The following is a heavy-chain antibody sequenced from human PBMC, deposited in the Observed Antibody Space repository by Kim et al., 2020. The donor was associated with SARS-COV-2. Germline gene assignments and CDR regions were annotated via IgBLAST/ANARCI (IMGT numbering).Heavy chain of an antibody. D-gene: IGHD6-6*01. V-gene: IGHV4-39*01. J-gene: IGHJ6*02. CDR3: ARQVAARLYYYYGMDV. Sequence: LKSRATISVDTSKNQFSRKLSSVTAADTAVYYCARQVAARLYYYYGMDVWGQGTTVTVSS.